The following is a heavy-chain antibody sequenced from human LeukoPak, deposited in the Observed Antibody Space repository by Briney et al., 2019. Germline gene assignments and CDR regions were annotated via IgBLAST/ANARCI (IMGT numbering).Heavy chain of an antibody. CDR2: INLNSGGT. CDR1: AYTFTGYY. Sequence: ASVKVSCKASAYTFTGYYLHWVRQAPGQGLEWMGWINLNSGGTNFAQKFQGRVTMTRDTSISTAYMELSSLRSDDTAVFYCARVDSSTWDSFDYWGQGTLVTVSS. J-gene: IGHJ4*02. D-gene: IGHD6-13*01. CDR3: ARVDSSTWDSFDY. V-gene: IGHV1-2*02.